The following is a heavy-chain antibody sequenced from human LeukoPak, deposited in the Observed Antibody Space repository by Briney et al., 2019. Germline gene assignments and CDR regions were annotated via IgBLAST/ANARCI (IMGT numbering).Heavy chain of an antibody. D-gene: IGHD1-26*01. V-gene: IGHV4-39*07. CDR1: GGSISSYY. Sequence: PSETLSLTCTVSGGSISSYYWAWIRQPPGKGLEWIGSIYHSGSTYYNPSLKSRVTISVETSKNQFSLNVSSVTAADTAVYYCARGPVGDEDVFDIWGQGTVVTVSS. J-gene: IGHJ3*02. CDR2: IYHSGST. CDR3: ARGPVGDEDVFDI.